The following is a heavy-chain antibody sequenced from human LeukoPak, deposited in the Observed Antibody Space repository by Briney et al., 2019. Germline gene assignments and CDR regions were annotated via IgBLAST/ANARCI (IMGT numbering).Heavy chain of an antibody. CDR3: AKAWSYCSSTSCSAPGY. CDR2: IWYDGSNK. J-gene: IGHJ4*02. V-gene: IGHV3-30*02. CDR1: GFTFNNYG. Sequence: PGGSLRLSCAASGFTFNNYGMHWVRQAPGKGLEWVAFIWYDGSNKYYADSVKGRFTISRDNSKNTPYLQMSSLRAEDTAVYYCAKAWSYCSSTSCSAPGYWGQGTLVTVSS. D-gene: IGHD2-2*01.